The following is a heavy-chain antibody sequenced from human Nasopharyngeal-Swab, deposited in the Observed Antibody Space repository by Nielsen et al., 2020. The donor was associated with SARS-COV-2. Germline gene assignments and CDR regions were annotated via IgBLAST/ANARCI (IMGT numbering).Heavy chain of an antibody. Sequence: VRQAPGKGLEWVSVIYSGGSTYYADSVEGRFTISRDNSKNTLYLQMNSLRAEDTAVYYCAIEKVVVVAAGGWYYGMDVWGQGTTVTVSS. D-gene: IGHD2-15*01. CDR3: AIEKVVVVAAGGWYYGMDV. CDR2: IYSGGST. V-gene: IGHV3-53*01. J-gene: IGHJ6*02.